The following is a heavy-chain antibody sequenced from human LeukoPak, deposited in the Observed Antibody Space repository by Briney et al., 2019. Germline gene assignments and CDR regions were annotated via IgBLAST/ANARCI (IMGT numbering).Heavy chain of an antibody. CDR1: GFTFSSYA. V-gene: IGHV3-23*01. CDR3: AKDGAHDYGDYENYYYYMDV. CDR2: IRGSGGST. J-gene: IGHJ6*03. Sequence: GGSLRLSCAASGFTFSSYAMSWVRQAPGKGLEWVSAIRGSGGSTYYADSVKGRFTISRDNSKNTLYLQMNSLRAEDTAVYYCAKDGAHDYGDYENYYYYMDVWGKGTTVTVSS. D-gene: IGHD4-17*01.